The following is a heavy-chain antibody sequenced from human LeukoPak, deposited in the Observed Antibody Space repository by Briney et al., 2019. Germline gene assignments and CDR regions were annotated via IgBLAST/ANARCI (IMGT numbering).Heavy chain of an antibody. CDR1: GFTFRVYA. CDR3: AEDRGPYVGIANNWFDP. Sequence: GGSLRLSCAASGFTFRVYAMNWVRQAPGKGPEWVSAIGGSGDSTYYADSVRGRFTISRDNSKSTLYLQMNSLRAEDTAIYYCAEDRGPYVGIANNWFDPWGQGTLVTVSS. CDR2: IGGSGDST. V-gene: IGHV3-23*01. J-gene: IGHJ5*02. D-gene: IGHD3-10*02.